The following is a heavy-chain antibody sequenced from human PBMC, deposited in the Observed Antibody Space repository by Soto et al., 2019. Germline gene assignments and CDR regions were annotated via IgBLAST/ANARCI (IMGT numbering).Heavy chain of an antibody. D-gene: IGHD2-8*02. CDR3: ARDKITGLFDY. V-gene: IGHV4-59*12. J-gene: IGHJ4*02. CDR2: IYYSGST. CDR1: GGSISTYY. Sequence: PSETLSLTCTVSGGSISTYYWSWIRQPPGKGLEWTGYIYYSGSTNYNPSIKSRVTISVDTSKNQFSLKLTSVTAADTAVYYCARDKITGLFDYWGQGTLVTVSS.